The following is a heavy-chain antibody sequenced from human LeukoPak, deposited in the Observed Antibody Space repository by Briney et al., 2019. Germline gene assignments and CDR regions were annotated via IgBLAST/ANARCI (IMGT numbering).Heavy chain of an antibody. CDR3: ARGQITMVRGVIITHDAFDI. D-gene: IGHD3-10*01. Sequence: PSQTLSLTCAVSGGSISSGGYSWSWIRQPPGKGLEWIGYIYHSWSTYYNPSLKSRVTISVDRSKNQFSLKLSSVPAADTAVYYCARGQITMVRGVIITHDAFDIWGQGTMVTVSS. CDR1: GGSISSGGYS. CDR2: IYHSWST. V-gene: IGHV4-30-2*01. J-gene: IGHJ3*02.